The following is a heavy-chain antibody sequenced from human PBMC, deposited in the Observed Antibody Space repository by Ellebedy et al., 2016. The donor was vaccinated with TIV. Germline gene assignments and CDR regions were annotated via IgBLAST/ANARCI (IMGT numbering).Heavy chain of an antibody. J-gene: IGHJ4*02. CDR3: VRGSPVWFD. V-gene: IGHV3-7*03. CDR1: GFTFSSYW. Sequence: GESLKISCAASGFTFSSYWMSWVRQAPGKGVDWVANIKGDGSEKSHADSAKGRFTISRDNAKNSLYLQMNSLPAEDTAVYYCVRGSPVWFDWGQGTLVTVSS. CDR2: IKGDGSEK. D-gene: IGHD3-10*01.